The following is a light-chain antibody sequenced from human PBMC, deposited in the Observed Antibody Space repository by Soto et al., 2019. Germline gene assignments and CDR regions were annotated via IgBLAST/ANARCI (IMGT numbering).Light chain of an antibody. CDR2: RAS. Sequence: EIVLTQSPGILSLSPGERATLSCRASQNIYSNVAWYQQRPGQAPRLLIYRASTRATGIPARFSGSGSGTEFTLTISSLQSEDFTVYSCLQYHNLWAFGQGTMVDI. CDR3: LQYHNLWA. V-gene: IGKV3-15*01. J-gene: IGKJ1*01. CDR1: QNIYSN.